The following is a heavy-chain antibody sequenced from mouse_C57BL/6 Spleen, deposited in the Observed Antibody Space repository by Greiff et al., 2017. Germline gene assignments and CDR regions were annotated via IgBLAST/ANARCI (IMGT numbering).Heavy chain of an antibody. V-gene: IGHV5-4*01. J-gene: IGHJ2*01. Sequence: EVKLVESGGGLVKPGGSLKLSCAASGFTFSSYALSWVRQTPEKRLEWVATISAGGSYTYYPDNVKGRFTISRDNAKNTLYLQLSHLKSEDTAMYYCARDRSYGRLYYFDYWGQGTTLTVSS. CDR1: GFTFSSYA. CDR2: ISAGGSYT. CDR3: ARDRSYGRLYYFDY. D-gene: IGHD1-1*01.